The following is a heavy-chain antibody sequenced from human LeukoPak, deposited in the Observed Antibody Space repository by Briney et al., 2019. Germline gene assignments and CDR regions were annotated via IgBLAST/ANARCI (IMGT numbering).Heavy chain of an antibody. D-gene: IGHD2-2*03. CDR1: GGSFSGYY. CDR3: ARVDIVVVPAVTKRGPFDY. Sequence: SETLSLTCAVYGGSFSGYYWSWIRQPPGKGLEWIGEINHSGSTNYNPSLKSRVTISVDTSKNQFSLKLSSVTAADTAVYYCARVDIVVVPAVTKRGPFDYWGQGTLVTVSS. CDR2: INHSGST. V-gene: IGHV4-34*01. J-gene: IGHJ4*02.